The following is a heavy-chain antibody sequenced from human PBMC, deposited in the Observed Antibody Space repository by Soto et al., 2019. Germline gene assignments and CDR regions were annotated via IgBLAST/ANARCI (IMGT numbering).Heavy chain of an antibody. V-gene: IGHV3-74*01. CDR2: INGDGSST. D-gene: IGHD3-16*01. CDR1: GFTFSTYW. CDR3: ARDLGS. J-gene: IGHJ5*02. Sequence: EVQLVESGGGLVQPGGSLRLSCAASGFTFSTYWMHWVRQAPGKGLVWVSRINGDGSSTAYADSVKGRFTISRDNAKKTLYLQMNSLRAEDTAMYYRARDLGSWGQGTLVTVSS.